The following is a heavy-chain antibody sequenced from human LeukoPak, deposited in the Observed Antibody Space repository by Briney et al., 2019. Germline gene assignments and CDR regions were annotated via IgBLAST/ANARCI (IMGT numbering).Heavy chain of an antibody. D-gene: IGHD3-9*01. CDR3: ARGPPVVYDVLTGYYRFDY. J-gene: IGHJ4*02. V-gene: IGHV4-34*01. CDR2: INDSRST. Sequence: SETLSLTCAVHGGSFNGYYWSWIRQPPGKGLERIGDINDSRSTKYNPSLKSRVTISVDTSKNQFSLKLNSVTAADTAVYYCARGPPVVYDVLTGYYRFDYWGQGTLVTVSS. CDR1: GGSFNGYY.